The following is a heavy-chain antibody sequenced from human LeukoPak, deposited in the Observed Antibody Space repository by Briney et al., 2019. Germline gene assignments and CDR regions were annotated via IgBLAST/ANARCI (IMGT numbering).Heavy chain of an antibody. J-gene: IGHJ4*02. CDR3: AKGSAYSSSWYGDFDY. CDR1: GFTFSSYW. Sequence: GGSLRLSCAASGFTFSSYWMSWVRQAPGKGLEWVSAISGSGGSTYYADSVKGRFTISRDNSKNTLYLQMNSLRAEGTAVYYCAKGSAYSSSWYGDFDYWGQGTLVTVSS. D-gene: IGHD6-13*01. CDR2: ISGSGGST. V-gene: IGHV3-23*01.